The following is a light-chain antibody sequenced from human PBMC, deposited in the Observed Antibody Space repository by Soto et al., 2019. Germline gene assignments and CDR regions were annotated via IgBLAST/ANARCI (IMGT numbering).Light chain of an antibody. V-gene: IGKV3-20*01. Sequence: EIGLTQSPGTLSLSPGGRATLSCRASQSVSRNYVAWYQQKPGQAPRLLIYGASSRASGIPDRFSGSGSGADFTLSTTRLEPEDFALYYCQQYGSTPLTFGGGTKVDIK. CDR1: QSVSRNY. CDR2: GAS. J-gene: IGKJ4*01. CDR3: QQYGSTPLT.